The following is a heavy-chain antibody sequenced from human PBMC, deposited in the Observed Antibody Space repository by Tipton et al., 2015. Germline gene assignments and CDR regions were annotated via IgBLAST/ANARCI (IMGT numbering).Heavy chain of an antibody. Sequence: TLSLTCTVSGGSISNNYWGWIRQPPGKGLEYIGYIFYSGDTNYNPSLKSRITISLNTSKNQFSLKMSSVTAADTAVYFCARDLEHGMDVWGQGTTVTVS. CDR2: IFYSGDT. CDR1: GGSISNNY. V-gene: IGHV4-59*13. D-gene: IGHD5-24*01. CDR3: ARDLEHGMDV. J-gene: IGHJ6*02.